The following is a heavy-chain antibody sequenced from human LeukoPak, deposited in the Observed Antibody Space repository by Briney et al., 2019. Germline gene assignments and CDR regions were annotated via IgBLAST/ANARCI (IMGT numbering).Heavy chain of an antibody. V-gene: IGHV3-7*01. CDR1: GFIFSSYW. J-gene: IGHJ4*02. CDR2: IKQDGSEK. D-gene: IGHD3-22*01. Sequence: PGGSLRLSCAASGFIFSSYWMSWVRQAPGKGLEWVANIKQDGSEKYYVDSVKGRFTISRDNAKNSLYLQMNSLRAEDTAVYYCARVDYYDSSGYYDYWGQGTLVTVSS. CDR3: ARVDYYDSSGYYDY.